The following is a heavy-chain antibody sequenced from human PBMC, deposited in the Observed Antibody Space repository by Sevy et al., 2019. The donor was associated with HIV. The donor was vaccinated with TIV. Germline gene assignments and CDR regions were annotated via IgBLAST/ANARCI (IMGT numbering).Heavy chain of an antibody. D-gene: IGHD3-16*02. Sequence: GGSLRLSCTASGFTFRTYAMSWVRQAPGKGLDWVSGKGLEWVSAISGSDSTYYADSVKGRFTISRDNSKNTVYLQMNSLRAEDTAVYYCAREEEDYVWGTSRDLTFFDYWGQGTLVTVSS. V-gene: IGHV3-23*01. CDR3: AREEEDYVWGTSRDLTFFDY. J-gene: IGHJ4*02. CDR1: GFTFRTYA. CDR2: ISGSDST.